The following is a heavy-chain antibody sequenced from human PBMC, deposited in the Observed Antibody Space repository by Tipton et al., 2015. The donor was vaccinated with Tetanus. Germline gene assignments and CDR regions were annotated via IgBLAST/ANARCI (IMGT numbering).Heavy chain of an antibody. CDR2: IKEDGREK. CDR3: ARVSRSRVVGQ. Sequence: GSLRLSCAASGFIFSSYWMGWVRQAPGKGLEWVAKIKEDGREKNYVNSVKGRFTISRDNAKNSLYLQMNSLRAEDTAVYYCARVSRSRVVGQWGQGALVTVTS. CDR1: GFIFSSYW. J-gene: IGHJ4*02. V-gene: IGHV3-7*01. D-gene: IGHD2-21*01.